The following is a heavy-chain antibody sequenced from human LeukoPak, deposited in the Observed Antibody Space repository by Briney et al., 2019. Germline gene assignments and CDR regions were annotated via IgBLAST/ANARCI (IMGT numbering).Heavy chain of an antibody. Sequence: ASVKVSCKASGGTFSSYAISWVRQAPGQGLEWMGRIIPILGIANYAQKFQGRVTITADKSTSTAYMELSSLRSEDTAVYYCARDATTVVTPAYRYYGMDVWGQGTTVTVSS. CDR3: ARDATTVVTPAYRYYGMDV. V-gene: IGHV1-69*04. D-gene: IGHD4-23*01. J-gene: IGHJ6*02. CDR1: GGTFSSYA. CDR2: IIPILGIA.